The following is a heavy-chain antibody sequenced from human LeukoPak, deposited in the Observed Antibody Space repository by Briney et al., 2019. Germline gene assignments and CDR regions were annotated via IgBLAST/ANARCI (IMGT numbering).Heavy chain of an antibody. J-gene: IGHJ4*02. CDR2: IYYSGST. CDR1: GGSISSYY. CDR3: ARGREAADY. D-gene: IGHD6-13*01. V-gene: IGHV4-59*01. Sequence: SETLSLTCTVSGGSISSYYWNWIRQPPGKGLEWIGYIYYSGSTNYNPSLKSRVTISVDTSKNQFSLKLSSVAAADTAVYYCARGREAADYWGQGTLVTVSS.